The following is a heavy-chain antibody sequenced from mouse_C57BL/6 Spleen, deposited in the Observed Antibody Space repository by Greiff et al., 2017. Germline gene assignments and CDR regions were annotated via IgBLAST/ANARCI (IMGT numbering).Heavy chain of an antibody. CDR3: ASLYGNGDAMAY. CDR2: ISSGGSYT. CDR1: GFTFSSYG. Sequence: EVQRVESGGDLVKPGGSLKLSCAASGFTFSSYGMYWVRQTPDKRLEWVATISSGGSYTYYPDSVKGRFTFSRDNTKNTLYLQMISLKAEDTAMYDCASLYGNGDAMAYWGQGTSVTVSS. D-gene: IGHD2-1*01. V-gene: IGHV5-6*01. J-gene: IGHJ4*01.